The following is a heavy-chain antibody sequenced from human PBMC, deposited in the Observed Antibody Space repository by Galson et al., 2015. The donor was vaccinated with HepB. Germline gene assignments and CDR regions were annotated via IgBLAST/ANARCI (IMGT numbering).Heavy chain of an antibody. D-gene: IGHD3-3*01. CDR3: AKSGSDYDFWSAFGVGYMDV. Sequence: SLRLSCAASGFTFSSYAMSWVRQAPGKGLEWVSAISGSGGSTYYADSVKGRFTISRDNSKNTLYLQMNSLRAEDTAVYYCAKSGSDYDFWSAFGVGYMDVWGKGTTVTVSS. CDR1: GFTFSSYA. CDR2: ISGSGGST. V-gene: IGHV3-23*01. J-gene: IGHJ6*03.